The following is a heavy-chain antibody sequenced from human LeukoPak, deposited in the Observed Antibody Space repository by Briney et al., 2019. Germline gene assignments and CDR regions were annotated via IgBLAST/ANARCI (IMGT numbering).Heavy chain of an antibody. V-gene: IGHV5-10-1*01. CDR1: EYSFTRYW. CDR2: IDPSDSYT. Sequence: GESLTISCKGSEYSFTRYWISGERQMPGKGLEWMGRIDPSDSYTNYSPSFQGHVTISADKSISTAYLQWSSLKASDTAMYYCARLGWFGEFVWGKGTTVTVSS. J-gene: IGHJ6*04. D-gene: IGHD3-10*01. CDR3: ARLGWFGEFV.